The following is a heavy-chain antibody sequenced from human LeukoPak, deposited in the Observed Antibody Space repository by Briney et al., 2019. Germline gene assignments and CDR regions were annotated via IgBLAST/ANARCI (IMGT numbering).Heavy chain of an antibody. CDR3: ASGTLSHVFDY. Sequence: PGGSLRLSCAASGFILSTYAMNWVRQAPGKGLECVSTISGSGKNTYYTDSVKGRFTISRDSSKNTLYLQMNSLRAEDTAVYYCASGTLSHVFDYWGQGTLVTVSS. J-gene: IGHJ4*02. CDR1: GFILSTYA. CDR2: ISGSGKNT. D-gene: IGHD1-26*01. V-gene: IGHV3-23*01.